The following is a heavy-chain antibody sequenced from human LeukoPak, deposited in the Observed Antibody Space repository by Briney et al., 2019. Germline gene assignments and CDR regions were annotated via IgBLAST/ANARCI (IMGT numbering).Heavy chain of an antibody. J-gene: IGHJ3*02. D-gene: IGHD2-15*01. V-gene: IGHV4-34*01. CDR1: GGSFSGYY. Sequence: SETLSLTCAVYGGSFSGYYWSWIRQPPGKGLEWIGEINHSGSTNYNPSLKSRVTISVDTSKNQFSLKLSSVTAADTAVYYCARGLVLRDCSGGSCYDLLLSSGAFDIWGQGTMVTVSS. CDR2: INHSGST. CDR3: ARGLVLRDCSGGSCYDLLLSSGAFDI.